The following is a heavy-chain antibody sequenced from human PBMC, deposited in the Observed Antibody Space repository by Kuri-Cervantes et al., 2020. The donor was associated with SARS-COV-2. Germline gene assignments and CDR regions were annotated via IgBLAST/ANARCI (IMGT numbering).Heavy chain of an antibody. D-gene: IGHD6-13*01. CDR1: GFTFSSYS. Sequence: GGSLRLSCAASGFTFSSYSMDWVRQAPGKGLEWVSYISSSSSTIYYADSVKVRFTISRDNAKNSLYLQMNSLRDEDTAVYYCARAISRWFDYWGQGTLVTVSS. J-gene: IGHJ4*02. V-gene: IGHV3-48*02. CDR2: ISSSSSTI. CDR3: ARAISRWFDY.